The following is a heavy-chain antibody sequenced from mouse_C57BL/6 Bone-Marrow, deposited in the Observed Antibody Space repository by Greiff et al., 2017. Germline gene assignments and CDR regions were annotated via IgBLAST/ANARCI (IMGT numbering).Heavy chain of an antibody. J-gene: IGHJ2*01. CDR1: GFTFSSYA. CDR3: ARDGGRDC. V-gene: IGHV5-4*01. CDR2: ISDGGSYT. Sequence: EVKLMESGGGLVKPGGSLKLSCAASGFTFSSYAMSWVRQTPEKRLEWVATISDGGSYTYYPDNVKGRFTISRDNAKNNQYLQMSHLKSEDTAMYYCARDGGRDCWGKGTTLTVSS.